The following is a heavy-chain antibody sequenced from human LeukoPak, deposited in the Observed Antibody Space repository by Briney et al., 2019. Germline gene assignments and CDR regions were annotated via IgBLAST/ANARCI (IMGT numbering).Heavy chain of an antibody. J-gene: IGHJ4*02. V-gene: IGHV3-20*04. Sequence: GGSLRLSCAASGFTFDDYGMSWVRQAAGKGLEWVSGINWNGGSTGYADSVKGRFTISRDNAKNSLYLQMNSLRAEDTALYYCARDRNYYYDSSGYYQYYFDYWGQGTLVTVSS. D-gene: IGHD3-22*01. CDR1: GFTFDDYG. CDR3: ARDRNYYYDSSGYYQYYFDY. CDR2: INWNGGST.